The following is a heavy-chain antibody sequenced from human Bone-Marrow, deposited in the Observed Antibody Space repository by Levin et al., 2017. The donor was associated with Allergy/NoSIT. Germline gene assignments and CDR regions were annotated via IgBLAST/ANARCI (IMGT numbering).Heavy chain of an antibody. D-gene: IGHD5-12*01. V-gene: IGHV3-66*01. CDR1: GISVSNNH. Sequence: PGGSLRLSCAASGISVSNNHMSWVRQAPGKGLECVAGIYSGGDTYQSDSVKSRFTVSRDNSKNTVYLHLSNLTGDDTAVYYCARGYKSGLSFGWGQGTLVTVSS. J-gene: IGHJ4*02. CDR2: IYSGGDT. CDR3: ARGYKSGLSFG.